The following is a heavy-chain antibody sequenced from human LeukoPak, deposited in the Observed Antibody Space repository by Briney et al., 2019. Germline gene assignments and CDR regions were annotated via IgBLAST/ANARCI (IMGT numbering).Heavy chain of an antibody. V-gene: IGHV1-18*01. D-gene: IGHD5-12*01. J-gene: IGHJ4*02. CDR2: ISAYNGNT. CDR3: ARSSLGTITAGPFDY. CDR1: GYTFTSYG. Sequence: ASVNVSCKASGYTFTSYGISWVRQAPGQGLEWMGWISAYNGNTNYAQKLQGRVSMTTDTSTTTAYMELRSLTSDDTALYYCARSSLGTITAGPFDYWGQGTLVTVSS.